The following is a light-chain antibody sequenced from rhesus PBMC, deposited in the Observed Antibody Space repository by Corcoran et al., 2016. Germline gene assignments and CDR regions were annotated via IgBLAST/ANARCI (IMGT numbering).Light chain of an antibody. J-gene: IGKJ2*01. CDR3: QHSYGTPYS. CDR2: KGS. CDR1: ENVNNY. V-gene: IGKV1-74*01. Sequence: DIQMTQSPSSLSASVGDRVTITCRASENVNNYLHWYQQKPGKAPKLLIYKGSTLQSGVPSRFSGSGSGTDFTLTISSLQPEEFATYYCQHSYGTPYSFGQGTKVEIK.